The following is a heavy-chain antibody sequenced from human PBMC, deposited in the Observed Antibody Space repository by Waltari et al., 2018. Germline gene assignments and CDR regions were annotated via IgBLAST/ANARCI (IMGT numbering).Heavy chain of an antibody. D-gene: IGHD1-26*01. Sequence: QVQLQESGPGLVKPSETLSLRCSVSCYFLRNGYYWAWIRQPPGKGLEWIGSIYHSGRTFYNLSLKSRVTISVDTSKNQFSLKLSSVTAADRAVYFCARLGGTYFPFDYWGQGALVTVSS. CDR1: CYFLRNGYY. CDR2: IYHSGRT. J-gene: IGHJ4*02. V-gene: IGHV4-38-2*02. CDR3: ARLGGTYFPFDY.